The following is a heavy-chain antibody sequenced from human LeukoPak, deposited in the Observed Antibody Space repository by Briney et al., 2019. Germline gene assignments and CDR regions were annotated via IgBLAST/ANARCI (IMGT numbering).Heavy chain of an antibody. J-gene: IGHJ4*02. CDR3: AKGQRLRYFDWLSQPRYYFDY. D-gene: IGHD3-9*01. Sequence: GGSLRLSCAASGFTFSSYGMSWVRQAPGKGLEWVSAISGSGGSTYYADSVKGRFTISRDNSKNTLYLQMNSLRAEDTAVYYCAKGQRLRYFDWLSQPRYYFDYWGQGTLVTVSS. V-gene: IGHV3-23*01. CDR1: GFTFSSYG. CDR2: ISGSGGST.